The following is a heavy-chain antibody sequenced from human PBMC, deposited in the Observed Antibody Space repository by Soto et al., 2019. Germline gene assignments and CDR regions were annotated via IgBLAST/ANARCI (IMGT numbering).Heavy chain of an antibody. CDR1: GGPFSSYA. D-gene: IGHD3-3*01. CDR2: IIPIFGTA. Sequence: ASGKVSCKASGGPFSSYAIRWVLQAPGQGLEPTGGIIPIFGTANYAQKFQGRVTITADEYKSTAYMELSSLRSEDKAVYDCARDFFGYYDLGSGPGHYGMDVWGQGTTVTVSS. V-gene: IGHV1-69*13. CDR3: ARDFFGYYDLGSGPGHYGMDV. J-gene: IGHJ6*02.